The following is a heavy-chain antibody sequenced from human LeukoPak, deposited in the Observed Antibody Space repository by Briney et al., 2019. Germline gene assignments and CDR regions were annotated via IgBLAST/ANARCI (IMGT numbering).Heavy chain of an antibody. CDR3: ARSSIIAAAGPYYFDY. CDR1: GGAFSSYA. D-gene: IGHD6-13*01. V-gene: IGHV1-69*06. J-gene: IGHJ4*02. CDR2: IIPIFGTA. Sequence: ASVKVSCKASGGAFSSYAISWVRQAPGQGLEWMGGIIPIFGTANYAQKFQGRVTITADKSTSTAYMELSSLRSEDTAVYYCARSSIIAAAGPYYFDYWGQGTLVTVSS.